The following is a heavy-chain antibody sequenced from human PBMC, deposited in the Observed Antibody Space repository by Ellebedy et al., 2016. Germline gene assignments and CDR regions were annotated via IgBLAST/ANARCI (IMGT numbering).Heavy chain of an antibody. CDR2: IYHSGST. Sequence: SETLSLXCTVSGGSISSGGYSWSWIRQPPGKGLEWIGYIYHSGSTYYSPSLKSRVTISVDRSKNQFSLKLSSVTAADTAVYYCARAQVNYYGSGTFDYWGQGTLVTVSS. V-gene: IGHV4-30-2*01. CDR1: GGSISSGGYS. J-gene: IGHJ4*02. CDR3: ARAQVNYYGSGTFDY. D-gene: IGHD3-10*01.